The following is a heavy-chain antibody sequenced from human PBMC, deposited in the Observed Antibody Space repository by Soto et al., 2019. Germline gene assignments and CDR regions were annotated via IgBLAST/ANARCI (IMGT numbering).Heavy chain of an antibody. V-gene: IGHV1-2*04. CDR1: GYTFTSYG. D-gene: IGHD5-12*01. Sequence: EASVKVSCKASGYTFTSYGIIWVRQAPGQGLEWMGWINPNSGGTNYAQKFQGWVTMTRDTSISTAYMELSRLRSDDTAVYYCARDAGPYSPQFDYWGQGTLVTVSS. CDR3: ARDAGPYSPQFDY. J-gene: IGHJ4*02. CDR2: INPNSGGT.